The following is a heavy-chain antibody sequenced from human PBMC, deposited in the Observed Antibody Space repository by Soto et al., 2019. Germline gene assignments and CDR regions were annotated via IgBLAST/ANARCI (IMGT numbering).Heavy chain of an antibody. CDR1: GFSFSTYA. CDR3: AKDYNWIVASLDP. CDR2: ISASGGSR. Sequence: VGSLRLSCAASGFSFSTYAMSWVRQAPGKGLEWVAGISASGGSRYYVDSVKGRFTISRDNSKNSLYLQMNSLRAEDTAVYYCAKDYNWIVASLDPWGQGTLVTVSS. V-gene: IGHV3-23*01. J-gene: IGHJ5*02. D-gene: IGHD1-20*01.